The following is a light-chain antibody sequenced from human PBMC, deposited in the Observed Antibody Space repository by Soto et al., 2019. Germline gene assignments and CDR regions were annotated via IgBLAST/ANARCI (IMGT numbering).Light chain of an antibody. Sequence: EILLTQSPGTLSLSPGERATLSCRASQTISSDYLAWYQQKPGQAPRLLIFGAATRAADIPDRFSGSGSGTDFTLTISRLEPEDFAVYYCQQYGSSPVSFGPGTKVDIK. V-gene: IGKV3-20*01. J-gene: IGKJ3*01. CDR1: QTISSDY. CDR3: QQYGSSPVS. CDR2: GAA.